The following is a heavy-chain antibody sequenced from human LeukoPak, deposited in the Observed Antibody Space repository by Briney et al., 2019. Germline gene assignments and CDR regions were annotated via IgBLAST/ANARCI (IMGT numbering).Heavy chain of an antibody. Sequence: PSETLSLTCTVSGGSISSYYWSWIRQPPGKGLEWIGYIYYSGSTNYNPSLKSRVTISVDTSKNQFSLKLSSVTAADTAVYYCARGDNYDILTGYFPHLDYWGQGTLVTVSS. D-gene: IGHD3-9*01. J-gene: IGHJ4*02. CDR1: GGSISSYY. CDR3: ARGDNYDILTGYFPHLDY. V-gene: IGHV4-59*01. CDR2: IYYSGST.